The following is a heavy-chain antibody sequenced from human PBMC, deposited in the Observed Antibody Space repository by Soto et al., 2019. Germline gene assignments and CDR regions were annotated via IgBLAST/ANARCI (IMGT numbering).Heavy chain of an antibody. D-gene: IGHD3-10*01. CDR3: ARGRSDSAGSSFGRRMDV. J-gene: IGHJ6*02. CDR1: GEALGSGQSY. Sequence: QVQLQESGPGLVKSSETMSLICFVSGEALGSGQSYWNWIRQAPGKGLEWIGQTFVTGATKYSASLKSRVTMSVDTSKRQIALTLTSVTAADAATYFWARGRSDSAGSSFGRRMDVWGQGTTVTVS. CDR2: TFVTGAT. V-gene: IGHV4-61*01.